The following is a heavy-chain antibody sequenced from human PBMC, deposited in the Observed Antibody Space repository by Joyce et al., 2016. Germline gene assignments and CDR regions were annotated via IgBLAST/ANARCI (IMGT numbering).Heavy chain of an antibody. J-gene: IGHJ4*02. V-gene: IGHV3-53*01. CDR3: ARSLAYDYGDYIFNY. Sequence: EVQLVESGGGLIQPGGSLRLSCAASGFTVSSNYMSWVRQAPGKGLEWVSIIYSVGSGGSTYYADSVKGRFTISRDNSKNTLYLQMNSLRAEDTAVYYCARSLAYDYGDYIFNYWGQGTLVTVSS. CDR2: IYSVGSGGST. D-gene: IGHD4-17*01. CDR1: GFTVSSNY.